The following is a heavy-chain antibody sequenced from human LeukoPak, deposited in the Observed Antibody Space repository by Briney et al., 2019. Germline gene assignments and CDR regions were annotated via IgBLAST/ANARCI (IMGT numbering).Heavy chain of an antibody. CDR2: IKQDGSEK. CDR3: ARVGIAALPDAFDI. CDR1: GFTFSSYW. D-gene: IGHD6-6*01. J-gene: IGHJ3*02. V-gene: IGHV3-7*01. Sequence: GGSLRLSCAASGFTFSSYWMSWVRQAPGKGLEWVANIKQDGSEKYYVDSVKGRFTISRDNAKNSLYLQTNSLRAEDTAVYYCARVGIAALPDAFDIWGQGTMVTVSS.